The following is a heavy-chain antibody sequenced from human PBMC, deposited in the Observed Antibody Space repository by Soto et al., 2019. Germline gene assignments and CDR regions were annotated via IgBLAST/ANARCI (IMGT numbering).Heavy chain of an antibody. CDR3: ARQYSGSYYYFDY. D-gene: IGHD1-26*01. CDR1: GGTFSSYA. J-gene: IGHJ4*02. Sequence: SVKVSCKASGGTFSSYAISWVRQAPGQELEWMGGIIPIFGTANYAQKFQGRVTITADKSTSTAYMELSSLRSEDTAVYYCARQYSGSYYYFDYWGQGTLVTVSS. CDR2: IIPIFGTA. V-gene: IGHV1-69*06.